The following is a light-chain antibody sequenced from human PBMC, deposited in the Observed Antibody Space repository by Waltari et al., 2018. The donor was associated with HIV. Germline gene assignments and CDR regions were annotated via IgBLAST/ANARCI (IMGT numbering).Light chain of an antibody. CDR2: RND. V-gene: IGLV1-47*01. Sequence: QSVLTQPPAASGTPGQRVTTSCPGSMSNNGSKKGNGYQHVPGTAPKLLMYRNDQRPSGVPDRFSGSKSGTSASLAISGLRSEDEADYYCVVWDDSLSGVVFGGGTKLTVL. J-gene: IGLJ2*01. CDR3: VVWDDSLSGVV. CDR1: MSNNGSKK.